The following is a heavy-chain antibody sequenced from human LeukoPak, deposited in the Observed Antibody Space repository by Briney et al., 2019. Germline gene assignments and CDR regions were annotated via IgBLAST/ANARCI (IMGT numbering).Heavy chain of an antibody. J-gene: IGHJ4*02. CDR2: ISSSSSTI. CDR3: AREQAVLWFGELYDY. CDR1: GFTFSSYS. D-gene: IGHD3-10*01. Sequence: GGSLRLSCAASGFTFSSYSMNWVRQAPGKGLEWVSYISSSSSTIYYADSVKGRFTISRDNAKNSLYLQMNSLRAEDTAVYYCAREQAVLWFGELYDYWGQGTLVTVSS. V-gene: IGHV3-48*04.